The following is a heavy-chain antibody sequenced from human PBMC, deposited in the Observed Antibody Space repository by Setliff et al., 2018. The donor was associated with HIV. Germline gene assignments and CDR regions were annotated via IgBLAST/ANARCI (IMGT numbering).Heavy chain of an antibody. Sequence: SETLSLTCTVSGGSISSSSYYWGWIRQPPGKGLEWIGSIYYSGSTYYNPSLKSRVTISVDTSKNQFSLKLSSVTAADTAVYYCARGRGSYMVYYFDYWGQGTLVTVS. J-gene: IGHJ4*02. CDR3: ARGRGSYMVYYFDY. CDR1: GGSISSSSYY. V-gene: IGHV4-39*01. CDR2: IYYSGST. D-gene: IGHD1-26*01.